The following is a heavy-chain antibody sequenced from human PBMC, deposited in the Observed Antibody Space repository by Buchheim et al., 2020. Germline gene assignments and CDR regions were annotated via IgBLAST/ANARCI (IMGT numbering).Heavy chain of an antibody. Sequence: QVQLVQSGAEVKKPGASVKVSCKASGFTLTGYCMHWVRQAPGQGLEWMGWINPDSGGTNYAQKFQGRVTMTRDTSINTAYMELSSLTSDDSVVYYCARTSSFDYWGQGTL. V-gene: IGHV1-2*02. CDR3: ARTSSFDY. CDR2: INPDSGGT. CDR1: GFTLTGYC. J-gene: IGHJ4*02.